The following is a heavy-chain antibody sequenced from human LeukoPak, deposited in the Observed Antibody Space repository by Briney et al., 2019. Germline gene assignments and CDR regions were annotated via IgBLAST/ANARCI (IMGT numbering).Heavy chain of an antibody. CDR3: ARGIAARLYYFDY. J-gene: IGHJ4*02. Sequence: GGSLRLSCAASGFTFSSYAMHWVRQAPRKGLEYVSAISSNGGSTYYANSVKGRFTISRDNSKNTLYLQMGSLRAEDMAVYYCARGIAARLYYFDYWGQGTLVTVSS. CDR2: ISSNGGST. CDR1: GFTFSSYA. D-gene: IGHD6-6*01. V-gene: IGHV3-64*01.